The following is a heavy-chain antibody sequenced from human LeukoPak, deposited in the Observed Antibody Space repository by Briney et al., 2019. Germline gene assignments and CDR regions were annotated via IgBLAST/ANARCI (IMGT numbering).Heavy chain of an antibody. J-gene: IGHJ6*02. Sequence: GASVKVSCKASGYTFIGFYMHWVRQAPGQGLEWMGWINPNSGDTKSPQKFQGRVTMTRDTSISTAYMELSRLTSDDTAVYYCARGEERDYYYYYGMDVWGQGTTVTVSS. CDR2: INPNSGDT. CDR1: GYTFIGFY. V-gene: IGHV1-2*02. CDR3: ARGEERDYYYYYGMDV.